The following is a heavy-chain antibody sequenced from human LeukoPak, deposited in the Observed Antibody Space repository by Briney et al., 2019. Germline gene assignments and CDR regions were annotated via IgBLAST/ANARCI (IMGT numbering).Heavy chain of an antibody. CDR2: TNTGGQT. CDR3: ARAGKWTSYYYYYGMDV. J-gene: IGHJ6*02. CDR1: GFTVSDNY. Sequence: GGSLRLSCAASGFTVSDNYMSWVRQAPGKGLEWVSVTNTGGQTSYANSVKGRFTISRDTSKNTLYLQMNSLRAEDSAVYFCARAGKWTSYYYYYGMDVWGQGTTVTVSS. V-gene: IGHV3-53*01. D-gene: IGHD1-26*01.